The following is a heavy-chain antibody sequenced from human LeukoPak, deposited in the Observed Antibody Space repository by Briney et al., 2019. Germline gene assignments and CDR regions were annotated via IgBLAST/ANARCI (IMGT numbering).Heavy chain of an antibody. D-gene: IGHD2/OR15-2a*01. Sequence: PSETLSLTCTVSGGSISSGDYYWSWIRQPPGKGLVWIGYIYYSGSTYYNPSLKSRVTISVDTSKNQFSLRLSSVTAADTAVYCCAGTLKVPLDYWGQGTLVTVSS. CDR1: GGSISSGDYY. CDR2: IYYSGST. J-gene: IGHJ4*02. V-gene: IGHV4-30-4*01. CDR3: AGTLKVPLDY.